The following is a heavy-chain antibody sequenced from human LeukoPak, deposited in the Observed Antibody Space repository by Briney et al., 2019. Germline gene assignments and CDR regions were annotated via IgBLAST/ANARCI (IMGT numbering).Heavy chain of an antibody. CDR3: TRDRFYVWFDP. CDR2: IRSSGTT. CDR1: GFTFSSYG. J-gene: IGHJ5*02. D-gene: IGHD3-16*01. V-gene: IGHV3-49*04. Sequence: GRSLRLSCAASGFTFSSYGMHWVRQAPGKGLQWIGFIRSSGTTQYAASVKGRFTISRDDSKSIAYLQMNSLKTEDTAVYYCTRDRFYVWFDPWGQGTLVTVSS.